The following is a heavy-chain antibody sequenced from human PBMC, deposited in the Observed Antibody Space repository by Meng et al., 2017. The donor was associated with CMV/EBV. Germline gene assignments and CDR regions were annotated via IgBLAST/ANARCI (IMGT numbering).Heavy chain of an antibody. J-gene: IGHJ5*02. D-gene: IGHD4-23*01. CDR1: GYTFTGYY. V-gene: IGHV1-2*02. CDR2: INANSGGT. Sequence: ASVKVSCKASGYTFTGYYMHWVRQAPGQGLEWMGWINANSGGTNYAVKFQGRVTMTRDTSITTAYMELSRLRSDDTAVYYCANAVVRYNWFDPWGQGTLVTVSS. CDR3: ANAVVRYNWFDP.